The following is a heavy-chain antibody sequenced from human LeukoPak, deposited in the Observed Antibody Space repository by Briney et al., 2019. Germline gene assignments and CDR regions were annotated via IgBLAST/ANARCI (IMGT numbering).Heavy chain of an antibody. J-gene: IGHJ4*02. D-gene: IGHD3-16*01. Sequence: SETLSLTCTVSGGSISSYYWSWIRQPPGKGLEWIGYIYYSGSTNYNPSLKSRVTISVDTSKNQFSLKLSSVTAADTAVYYCARGGAIWGTFDYWGQGTLVTVSS. CDR3: ARGGAIWGTFDY. CDR1: GGSISSYY. V-gene: IGHV4-59*01. CDR2: IYYSGST.